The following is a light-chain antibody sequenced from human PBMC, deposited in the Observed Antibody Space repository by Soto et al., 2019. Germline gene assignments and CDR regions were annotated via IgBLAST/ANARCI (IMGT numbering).Light chain of an antibody. CDR1: QSVSSS. V-gene: IGKV3-11*01. CDR3: QQRSNWPGT. Sequence: EIVLTQSPATLSFSPGERSSLFCRARQSVSSSLAWYQQKPGQAPRLLIYDASNRATGIPIRFSGSGSGTDFTLTISSLDPEDFAVYYWQQRSNWPGTFGQGTKVDIK. CDR2: DAS. J-gene: IGKJ1*01.